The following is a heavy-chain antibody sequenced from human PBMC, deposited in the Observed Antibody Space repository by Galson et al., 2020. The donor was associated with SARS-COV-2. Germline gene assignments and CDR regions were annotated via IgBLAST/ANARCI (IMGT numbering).Heavy chain of an antibody. D-gene: IGHD2-21*02. CDR1: GGSFSGYY. Sequence: SETLSLTCAVYGGSFSGYYWSWIRQPPGKGLEWIGEINHSGSTNYNPSLKSRVTISVDTSKNQFSLKLSSVTAADTAVYYCASSVVTATFDPWGQGTLVTVSS. V-gene: IGHV4-34*01. CDR2: INHSGST. J-gene: IGHJ5*02. CDR3: ASSVVTATFDP.